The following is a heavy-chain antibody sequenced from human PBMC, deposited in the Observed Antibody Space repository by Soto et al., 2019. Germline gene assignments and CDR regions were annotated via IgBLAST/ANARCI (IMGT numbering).Heavy chain of an antibody. CDR1: GYTFTAYF. J-gene: IGHJ4*02. CDR3: ARAPFSSSSFFFDY. V-gene: IGHV1-46*01. D-gene: IGHD6-6*01. Sequence: QVQVVQSGSEVKKPGASVKVSCKASGYTFTAYFMHWVRQAPGRGLEWIGIINPSGGSTNYAQKFQGRVAMTWDTSTRTVYMDLSSLRSDDTAVYYCARAPFSSSSFFFDYWGQGTLVTVSS. CDR2: INPSGGST.